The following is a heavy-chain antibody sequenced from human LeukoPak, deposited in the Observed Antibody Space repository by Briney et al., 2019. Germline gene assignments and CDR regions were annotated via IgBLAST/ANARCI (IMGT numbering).Heavy chain of an antibody. Sequence: GASVKVSCKASGYTFTSYGISWVRQAPGQGLEWMGWISAYNGNTNYAQKLQGRVTMTTDTSTSTAYMELRSLRSDDTAVYYCARDLPPGYSYGRNSYWGQGTLVTVSS. J-gene: IGHJ4*02. CDR1: GYTFTSYG. D-gene: IGHD5-18*01. CDR3: ARDLPPGYSYGRNSY. CDR2: ISAYNGNT. V-gene: IGHV1-18*01.